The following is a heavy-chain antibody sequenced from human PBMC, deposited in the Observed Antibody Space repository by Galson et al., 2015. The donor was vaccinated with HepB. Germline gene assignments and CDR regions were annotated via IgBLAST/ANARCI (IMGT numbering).Heavy chain of an antibody. Sequence: SLRLSCAASGFTFAGHGMHWVRQLPGKGLEWVSGIRWNSGGTGVGDAVRGRFTISRDNAKNSLYLQMNSLRVEDSALYFCARDYKRWEIVVPAVHDAYDLWGPGTLVSV. CDR3: ARDYKRWEIVVPAVHDAYDL. V-gene: IGHV3-9*01. CDR2: IRWNSGGT. D-gene: IGHD2-2*01. CDR1: GFTFAGHG. J-gene: IGHJ3*01.